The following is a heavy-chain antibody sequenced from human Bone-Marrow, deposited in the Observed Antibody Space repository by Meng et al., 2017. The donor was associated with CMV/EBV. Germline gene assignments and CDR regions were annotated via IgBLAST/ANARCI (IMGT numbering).Heavy chain of an antibody. D-gene: IGHD3-3*01. CDR2: IYYSGST. J-gene: IGHJ4*02. V-gene: IGHV4-59*01. CDR3: AGQFGDFWSGYFYY. CDR1: GGSISSYY. Sequence: SETLSLTCTVSGGSISSYYWSWIRQPPGKGLEWIGYIYYSGSTNYNPSLKSRVTISVDTSKNQFSLKLSSVTAADTAAYYCAGQFGDFWSGYFYYWGQGTLVAVSS.